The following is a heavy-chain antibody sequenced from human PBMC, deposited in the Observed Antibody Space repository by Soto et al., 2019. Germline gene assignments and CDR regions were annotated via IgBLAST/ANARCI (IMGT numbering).Heavy chain of an antibody. V-gene: IGHV3-30-3*01. Sequence: QVQLVESGGGVVQPGRSLRLSCAASGFTFSSYAMHWVRQAPGKGLEWVAVISYDGSNKYYADSVKGRFTISRDNSKNTLYLQMNSLRAEDTAVYYCARARVVAAIIDAFGIWGQGTMVTVSS. CDR2: ISYDGSNK. CDR3: ARARVVAAIIDAFGI. J-gene: IGHJ3*02. D-gene: IGHD2-15*01. CDR1: GFTFSSYA.